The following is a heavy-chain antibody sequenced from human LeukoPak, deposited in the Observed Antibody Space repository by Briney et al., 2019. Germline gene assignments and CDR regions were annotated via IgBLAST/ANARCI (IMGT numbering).Heavy chain of an antibody. CDR3: AKGIFDGYNYGPWDY. J-gene: IGHJ4*02. Sequence: GGSLRLSCAASGFTFSSYAMSWVRQAPGKGLEWVSVITGSGDKIYYADSVKGRFTISRDNSKNTLYLQMDSLRAEDTAVYYCAKGIFDGYNYGPWDYWGQGTLVTVSS. CDR1: GFTFSSYA. V-gene: IGHV3-23*01. CDR2: ITGSGDKI. D-gene: IGHD5-24*01.